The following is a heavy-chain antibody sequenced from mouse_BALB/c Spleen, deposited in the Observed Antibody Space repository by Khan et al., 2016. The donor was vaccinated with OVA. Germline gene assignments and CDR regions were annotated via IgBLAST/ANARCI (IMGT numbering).Heavy chain of an antibody. CDR2: ISKSGSNT. Sequence: EVELVESGGGLVRPGGSLKLSCAASGFTFSSYALSWVRQTPEKRLEWVAEISKSGSNTYYPDTVTGRFTISRDNAKNTLYLEMSSLRSEDTAMYYCARDRYYDSSPDWFAYWGQGTLVTVSA. J-gene: IGHJ3*01. CDR1: GFTFSSYA. CDR3: ARDRYYDSSPDWFAY. D-gene: IGHD1-1*01. V-gene: IGHV5-9-4*01.